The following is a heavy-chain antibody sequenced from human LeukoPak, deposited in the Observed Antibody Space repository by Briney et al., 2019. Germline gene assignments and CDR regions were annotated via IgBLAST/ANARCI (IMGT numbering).Heavy chain of an antibody. V-gene: IGHV3-30*03. D-gene: IGHD3-3*01. CDR2: ISYDGSNK. Sequence: PGGSLRLSCAASGFTFSSYGMHWVRQAPGKGLEWVAVISYDGSNKYYADSVKGRFTISRDNSKNTLYLQMSSLRSEDTAVYYCARGRVDFWSGLRLKYYYYMDVWGKGTTVTVSS. CDR1: GFTFSSYG. CDR3: ARGRVDFWSGLRLKYYYYMDV. J-gene: IGHJ6*03.